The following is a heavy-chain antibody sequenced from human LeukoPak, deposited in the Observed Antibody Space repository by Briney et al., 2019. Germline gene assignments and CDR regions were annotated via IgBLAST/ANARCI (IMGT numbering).Heavy chain of an antibody. CDR2: IYYSGST. Sequence: SETLSLTCTVSGGSISSYYWSWIRQPPGKGLEWIGYIYYSGSTNYNPSLKSRVTISVDTSKNQFSLKLSSVTAADTAVYYCARHLSYGDHRYFDYWGQGTLVTVSS. CDR1: GGSISSYY. CDR3: ARHLSYGDHRYFDY. V-gene: IGHV4-59*01. J-gene: IGHJ4*02. D-gene: IGHD4-17*01.